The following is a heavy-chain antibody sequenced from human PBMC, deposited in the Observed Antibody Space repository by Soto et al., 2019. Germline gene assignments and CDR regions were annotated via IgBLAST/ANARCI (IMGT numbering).Heavy chain of an antibody. J-gene: IGHJ4*02. CDR3: KSRDY. V-gene: IGHV3-53*04. CDR2: IFSGGST. Sequence: EVQLVESGGGLVLPGGSLRLACAASEFGVSDNYMNWVRQAPGKGLEWVAVIFSGGSTNYADSVKGRFTISRLKSENTLYLQMSSLRPEDTAVYFCKSRDYWGRGTLVTVSS. CDR1: EFGVSDNY.